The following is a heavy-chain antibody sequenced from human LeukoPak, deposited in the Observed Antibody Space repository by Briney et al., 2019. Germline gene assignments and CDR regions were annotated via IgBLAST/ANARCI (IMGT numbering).Heavy chain of an antibody. Sequence: PGGSLRLSCAASGFTFSSYSVIWARQAPGKGLEWVSYVSSSGTTIYYADSVKGRFTISRDNGKNLVSLQMNSLRDEDTAVYYCARTVYGSGSYFDYWGQGTLVTVSS. CDR3: ARTVYGSGSYFDY. CDR1: GFTFSSYS. V-gene: IGHV3-48*02. CDR2: VSSSGTTI. D-gene: IGHD3-10*01. J-gene: IGHJ4*02.